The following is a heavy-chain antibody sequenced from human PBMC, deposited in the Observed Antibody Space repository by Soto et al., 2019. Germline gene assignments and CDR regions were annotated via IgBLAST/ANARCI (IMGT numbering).Heavy chain of an antibody. CDR2: LTWNSDTI. V-gene: IGHV3-9*01. CDR1: GFTFDDFA. J-gene: IGHJ1*01. CDR3: GKGPRPWLQYSFTS. D-gene: IGHD2-15*01. Sequence: DVQLVESGGGLVQPGRSLRLSCAASGFTFDDFAMHWVRQVPGKGLEWVSGLTWNSDTIIYSDSVKGRFTISRDNAKNSLFLQMTSLIPEDTALYYCGKGPRPWLQYSFTSWGRGTLVPVSS.